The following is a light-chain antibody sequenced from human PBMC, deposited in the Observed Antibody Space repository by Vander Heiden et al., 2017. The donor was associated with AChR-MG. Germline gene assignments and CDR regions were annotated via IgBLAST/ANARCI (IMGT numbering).Light chain of an antibody. V-gene: IGKV3-20*01. Sequence: EIVLTQSPGTLSLSPGGRATLSCRASQSVTSNYLAWYQQKPGQAPRLLIYGASTRATGIPVRFSGNGSGTDFTLTISSLEPEDCAVYYCQLDCSSSETFGPGTKVELK. CDR3: QLDCSSSET. J-gene: IGKJ1*01. CDR1: QSVTSNY. CDR2: GAS.